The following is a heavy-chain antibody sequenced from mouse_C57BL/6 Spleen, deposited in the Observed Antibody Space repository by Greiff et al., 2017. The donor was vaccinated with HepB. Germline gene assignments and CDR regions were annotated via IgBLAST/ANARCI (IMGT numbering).Heavy chain of an antibody. J-gene: IGHJ2*01. CDR3: ARPAYDGYFFDY. Sequence: EVKLLESGGGLVKPGGSLKLSCAASGFTFSDYGVHWVRQAPEKGLEWVAYISSGSSTSYYADTVKGRFTISRDNAKNTLFLQMTSLRSEDTAMYYCARPAYDGYFFDYWGQGTTLTVSS. CDR2: ISSGSSTS. V-gene: IGHV5-17*01. D-gene: IGHD2-3*01. CDR1: GFTFSDYG.